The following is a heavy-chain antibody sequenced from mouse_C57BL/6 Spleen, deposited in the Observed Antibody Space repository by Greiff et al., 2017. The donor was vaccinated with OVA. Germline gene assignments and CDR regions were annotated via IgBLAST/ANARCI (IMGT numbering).Heavy chain of an antibody. CDR1: GFNIKDYY. CDR2: IEPEDGDT. D-gene: IGHD1-1*01. J-gene: IGHJ3*01. Sequence: EVQLQQSGAELVRPGASVKLSCTASGFNIKDYYMHWVKQRPEQGLEWIGRIEPEDGDTEYAPKFQGKATMTADTSSNTAYLQLSSLASEDTAVYYCTTGAYGSSFWFAYWDQGTLVTVSA. CDR3: TTGAYGSSFWFAY. V-gene: IGHV14-1*01.